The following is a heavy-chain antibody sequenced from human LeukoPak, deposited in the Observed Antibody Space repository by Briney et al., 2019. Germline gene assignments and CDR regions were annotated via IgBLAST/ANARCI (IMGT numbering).Heavy chain of an antibody. CDR1: GGSFSDYF. D-gene: IGHD2-2*01. J-gene: IGHJ6*02. V-gene: IGHV4-34*01. Sequence: KSSETLSLTCAVYGGSFSDYFWSWIRQPPGKGLEWIGEISHSGRTYYNPSLKSRVTISVDTSKNQFSLNLGSVTAADTAVYYCARDVVVVPAAIHYGMDVWGQGTTVTVSS. CDR3: ARDVVVVPAAIHYGMDV. CDR2: ISHSGRT.